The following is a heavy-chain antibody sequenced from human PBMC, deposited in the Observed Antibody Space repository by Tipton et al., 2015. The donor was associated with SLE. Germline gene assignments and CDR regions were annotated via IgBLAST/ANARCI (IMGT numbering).Heavy chain of an antibody. D-gene: IGHD6-13*01. V-gene: IGHV4-39*07. CDR3: ARVRRDSSSWGLDY. CDR1: GGSISSSSYY. CDR2: IYYSGST. J-gene: IGHJ4*02. Sequence: TLSLTCTVSGGSISSSSYYWGWIRQPPGKGLEWIGSIYYSGSTYYNPSLKSRVTISVDTSKNRFSLNLSSVTAADTAVYYCARVRRDSSSWGLDYWGQGTLITVSS.